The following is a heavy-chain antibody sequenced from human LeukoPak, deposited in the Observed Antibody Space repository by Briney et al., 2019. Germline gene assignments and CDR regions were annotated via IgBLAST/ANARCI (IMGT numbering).Heavy chain of an antibody. D-gene: IGHD1-26*01. CDR3: AKAPRAGAARYPYYFDY. V-gene: IGHV3-23*01. Sequence: PGGSLRLSCAASGFTFNSYAMSWVRQAPGKGLEWVSAISGSGGSTYYADSVKGRFTISRDNSKNTLYLQMNSLRAEDTAVYYCAKAPRAGAARYPYYFDYWSQGTLVTVSS. CDR2: ISGSGGST. J-gene: IGHJ4*02. CDR1: GFTFNSYA.